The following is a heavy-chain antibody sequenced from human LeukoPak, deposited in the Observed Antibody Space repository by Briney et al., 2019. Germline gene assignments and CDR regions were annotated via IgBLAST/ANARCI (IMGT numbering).Heavy chain of an antibody. CDR1: GINFADSA. D-gene: IGHD5-12*01. CDR3: ARDIELST. V-gene: IGHV3-23*01. J-gene: IGHJ3*01. Sequence: GESLRLSCAASGINFADSAMSWVRQTPRKGLEWVSLISFNGRNTYYGDSVKGRFTISRDNSKDTVYLQMNSLRAEDTAIFYCARDIELSTWGPGTMVTVSS. CDR2: ISFNGRNT.